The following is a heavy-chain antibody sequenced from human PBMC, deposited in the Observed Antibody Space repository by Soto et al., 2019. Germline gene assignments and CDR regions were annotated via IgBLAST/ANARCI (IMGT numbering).Heavy chain of an antibody. V-gene: IGHV3-23*01. CDR2: ISGSGGST. J-gene: IGHJ5*02. CDR1: GFTFSSYA. CDR3: AKDKSVAGNTNWFDP. Sequence: GSLRLSCAASGFTFSSYAMSWVRQAPGKGLEWVSAISGSGGSTYYADSVKGRFTISRDNSKNTLYLQMNSLRAEDTAVYYCAKDKSVAGNTNWFDPWGQGTLVTVSS. D-gene: IGHD6-19*01.